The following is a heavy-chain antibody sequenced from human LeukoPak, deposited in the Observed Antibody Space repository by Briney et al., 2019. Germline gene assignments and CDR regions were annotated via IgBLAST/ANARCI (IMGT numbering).Heavy chain of an antibody. CDR1: GYTFTSYY. CDR3: ARVTYTFDFWSGYLYY. Sequence: ASVKVSCKASGYTFTSYYMHWVRQAPGQGLEWMGIINPSGGSTSYAQKFQGRVTMTRDTSTSTVYMELSSLRSEDTAVYYCARVTYTFDFWSGYLYYWGQGTLVAVSS. D-gene: IGHD3-3*01. V-gene: IGHV1-46*01. CDR2: INPSGGST. J-gene: IGHJ4*02.